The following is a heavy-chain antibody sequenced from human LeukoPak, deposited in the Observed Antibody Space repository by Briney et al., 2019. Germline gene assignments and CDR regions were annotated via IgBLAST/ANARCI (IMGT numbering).Heavy chain of an antibody. V-gene: IGHV4-39*07. CDR1: GGSISRYY. CDR3: ARFALLRFPFDY. J-gene: IGHJ4*02. D-gene: IGHD5/OR15-5a*01. Sequence: PSETLSLTCTVSGGSISRYYWSWIRQPPGKGLEWIGSIYYSGSTYYNPSLKSRVTISVDTSKNQFSLKLSSVTAADTAVYYCARFALLRFPFDYWGQGTLVTVSS. CDR2: IYYSGST.